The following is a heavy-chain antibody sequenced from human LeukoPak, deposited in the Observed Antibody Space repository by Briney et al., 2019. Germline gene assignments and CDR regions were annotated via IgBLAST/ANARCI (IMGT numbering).Heavy chain of an antibody. J-gene: IGHJ5*02. D-gene: IGHD6-25*01. CDR1: GGSISRGDYY. CDR3: ARDHEGYNSVHNQNWFDP. CDR2: IYYSGST. V-gene: IGHV4-30-4*08. Sequence: PSQTLSLTCTVSGGSISRGDYYWSWIRQPPGKGLEWIGYIYYSGSTYYNPSLKSRVTISVDTSKNQFSLKLSSVTAADTAVYYCARDHEGYNSVHNQNWFDPWRQGTLVTVSS.